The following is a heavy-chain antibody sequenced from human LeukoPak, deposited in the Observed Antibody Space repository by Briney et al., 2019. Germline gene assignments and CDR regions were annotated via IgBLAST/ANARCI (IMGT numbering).Heavy chain of an antibody. V-gene: IGHV1-46*01. CDR2: INPSGGST. CDR1: GYTFTSYY. D-gene: IGHD1-1*01. CDR3: AGHWGNWNDLHY. J-gene: IGHJ4*02. Sequence: GASVKVPCKASGYTFTSYYMHWVRQAPGQGLEWMGIINPSGGSTSYAQKFQGRVTMTRDTSTSTVYMELSSLRSEDTAVYYCAGHWGNWNDLHYWGQGTLVTVSS.